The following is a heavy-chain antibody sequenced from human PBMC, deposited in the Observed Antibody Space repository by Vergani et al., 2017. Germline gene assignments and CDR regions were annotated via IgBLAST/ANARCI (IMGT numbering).Heavy chain of an antibody. Sequence: EVQLVESGGGLVKPGGSLRLSCAASGFTFSSYSMNWVRQAPGKGLEWVSSISSSSSYIYYADSVKGRFTISRDNAKNSLYLQMNSLRAEDTAVYYCAKNHAVWGSYRLDYWGQGTLVTVSS. J-gene: IGHJ4*02. D-gene: IGHD3-16*02. CDR1: GFTFSSYS. V-gene: IGHV3-21*04. CDR3: AKNHAVWGSYRLDY. CDR2: ISSSSSYI.